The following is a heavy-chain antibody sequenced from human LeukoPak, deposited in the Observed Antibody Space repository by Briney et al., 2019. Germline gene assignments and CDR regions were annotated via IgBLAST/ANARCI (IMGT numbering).Heavy chain of an antibody. CDR3: ARAGYEPYDSSGYYPDYFDY. Sequence: GGSLRLSCAASGFTFSSYWMSWVRQAPGKGLEWVANIKQDGSEKYYVDSVKGRFTISRDNAKNSLYLQMNSLRAEDTAVYYCARAGYEPYDSSGYYPDYFDYWGQGTLVTVSS. CDR2: IKQDGSEK. CDR1: GFTFSSYW. V-gene: IGHV3-7*03. J-gene: IGHJ4*02. D-gene: IGHD3-22*01.